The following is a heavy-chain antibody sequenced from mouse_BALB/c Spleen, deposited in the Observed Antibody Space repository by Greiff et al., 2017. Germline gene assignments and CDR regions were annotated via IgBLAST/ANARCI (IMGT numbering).Heavy chain of an antibody. D-gene: IGHD2-1*01. Sequence: EVQLQQSGTVLARPGASVKMSCKASGYTFPTYWMPWVKQRPGQGLEWIGAIYPGNSDTSYNQKFKGKAKLTAVTSTSTAYMELSSLTNEDSAVYYCTRSGNYNYFDYWGQGTTLTVSS. CDR2: IYPGNSDT. V-gene: IGHV1-5*01. CDR3: TRSGNYNYFDY. CDR1: GYTFPTYW. J-gene: IGHJ2*01.